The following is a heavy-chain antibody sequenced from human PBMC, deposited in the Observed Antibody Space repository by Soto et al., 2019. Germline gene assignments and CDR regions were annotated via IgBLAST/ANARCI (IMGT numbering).Heavy chain of an antibody. J-gene: IGHJ4*02. CDR1: GGTFSSYA. D-gene: IGHD3-22*01. CDR3: ARSYYDSSGYYYFDY. V-gene: IGHV1-69*13. Sequence: SVKVSCKASGGTFSSYAISWVRQAPGQGLEWMGGIIPIFGTANYAQKFQGRVTITADESTSTAYMELSSLRSEDTAVYYCARSYYDSSGYYYFDYWGQGTLVTVSS. CDR2: IIPIFGTA.